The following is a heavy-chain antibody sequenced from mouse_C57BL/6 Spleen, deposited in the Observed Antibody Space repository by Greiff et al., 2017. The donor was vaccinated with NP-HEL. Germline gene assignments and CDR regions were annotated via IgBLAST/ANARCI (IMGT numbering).Heavy chain of an antibody. Sequence: VQLVESGAELAKPGASVKLSCKASGYTFTSYWMHWVKQRPGQGLEWIGYINPSSGYTKYNQKFKDKATFTADKSSSTAYMQLSSLTYEDSAVYYCARNHGCVDYWGQGTTLTVSS. J-gene: IGHJ2*01. D-gene: IGHD2-2*01. CDR2: INPSSGYT. CDR1: GYTFTSYW. CDR3: ARNHGCVDY. V-gene: IGHV1-7*01.